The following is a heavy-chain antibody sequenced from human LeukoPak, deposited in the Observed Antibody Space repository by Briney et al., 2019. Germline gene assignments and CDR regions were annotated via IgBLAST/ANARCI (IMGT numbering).Heavy chain of an antibody. J-gene: IGHJ4*02. CDR3: AAYFDY. Sequence: GGSLRLSCAASGFTFSTCAMNWVRQAPGKGLEWVSTISGSGGDTYYADSVKGRFTISRDNSKTTLYLEMNSLRADDTAVYYCAAYFDYWGQGTLVTVSS. V-gene: IGHV3-23*01. CDR1: GFTFSTCA. CDR2: ISGSGGDT.